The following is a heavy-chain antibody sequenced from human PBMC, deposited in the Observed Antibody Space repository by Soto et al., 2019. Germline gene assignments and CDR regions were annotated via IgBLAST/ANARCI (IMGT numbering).Heavy chain of an antibody. CDR3: ATRVAVAIYYYDMDV. CDR1: GFIFSTYA. V-gene: IGHV3-23*01. J-gene: IGHJ6*02. Sequence: EVQLLESGGGLVQPGGSLRLSCAASGFIFSTYAMNWVRLAPGRGLEWVSGISGSGGSTYYADSVKGRFTISRDNSKNTLYVQMNSLRADDTVVYYCATRVAVAIYYYDMDVWGQGTTVTVSS. D-gene: IGHD6-19*01. CDR2: ISGSGGST.